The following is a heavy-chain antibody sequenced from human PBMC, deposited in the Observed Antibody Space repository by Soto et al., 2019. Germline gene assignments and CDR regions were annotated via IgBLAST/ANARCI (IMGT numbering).Heavy chain of an antibody. Sequence: PGGSLRLSCAASGFTFSSYGMHWVRQAPGKGLEWVAVISYDGSNKYYADSVKGRFTISRDNSKNTLYLQMNSLRAEDTAVYYCAKDFDFWSGYPGYWGQGTLVTVSS. CDR3: AKDFDFWSGYPGY. CDR1: GFTFSSYG. CDR2: ISYDGSNK. J-gene: IGHJ4*02. D-gene: IGHD3-3*01. V-gene: IGHV3-30*18.